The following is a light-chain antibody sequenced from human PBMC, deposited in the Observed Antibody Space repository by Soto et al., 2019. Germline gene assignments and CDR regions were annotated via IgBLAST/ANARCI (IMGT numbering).Light chain of an antibody. J-gene: IGLJ1*01. CDR2: EVT. V-gene: IGLV2-14*01. CDR1: TSDIENYNF. Sequence: QSALTQPASVSGSPGQSLTISCTGTTSDIENYNFVSWYQHHPGKAPKLLIFEVTNRPSGVSSRFSGSKSGDTASLTISGLQPEDEADYYCSSFTTRSPLYVFGSGTKVTVL. CDR3: SSFTTRSPLYV.